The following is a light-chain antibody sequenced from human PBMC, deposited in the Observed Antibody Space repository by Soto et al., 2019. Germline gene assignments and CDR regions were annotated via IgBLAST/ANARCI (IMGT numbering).Light chain of an antibody. CDR1: QSVDSH. CDR3: QQRNYWQVT. V-gene: IGKV3-11*01. Sequence: EVVLTQSPVTLSLSPWERATLSCRASQSVDSHLAWYQQKPVQAPMLLIYDVSKRATGTPARFSGSGSGTDFTLTISSLEPEDFAVYYCQQRNYWQVTFGHGTRLEL. CDR2: DVS. J-gene: IGKJ5*01.